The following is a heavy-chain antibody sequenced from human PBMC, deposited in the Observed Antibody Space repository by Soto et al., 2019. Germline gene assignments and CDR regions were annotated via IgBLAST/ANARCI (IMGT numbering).Heavy chain of an antibody. CDR2: SSYNGGT. V-gene: IGHV4-39*01. Sequence: PSETLSLTCTVSADSSTISNSYWGWLRQPPGKGLQWIGSSSYNGGTFYNPSLKGRVAISVDTSKKQSSLQVTPVTAADTAVYYCARHRIEVVWRGFDFWGQGSPVTVSS. CDR1: ADSSTISNSY. D-gene: IGHD1-1*01. J-gene: IGHJ4*02. CDR3: ARHRIEVVWRGFDF.